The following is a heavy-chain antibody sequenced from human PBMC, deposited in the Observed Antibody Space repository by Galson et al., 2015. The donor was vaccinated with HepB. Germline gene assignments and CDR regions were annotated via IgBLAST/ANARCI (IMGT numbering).Heavy chain of an antibody. CDR1: GFTFSNYA. J-gene: IGHJ4*02. D-gene: IGHD4-17*01. CDR2: ISGSSGGS. CDR3: AKGTYGDYRVFDY. V-gene: IGHV3-23*01. Sequence: SLRLSCAASGFTFSNYAMNWVRQAPGKGLEWVSFISGSSGGSNYADSVNGRFTISRDNSKNTLYLQLNSLTVEDTAEYYCAKGTYGDYRVFDYWGQGTLVTVSS.